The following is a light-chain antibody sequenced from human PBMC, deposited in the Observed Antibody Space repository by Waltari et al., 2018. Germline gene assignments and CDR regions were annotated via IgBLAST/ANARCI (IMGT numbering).Light chain of an antibody. Sequence: DIVMTQSPDSLAASLGERATINCKSSQSVLDSYNNNNYLAWYQQKPGQPPKLLIYGASTRESGVPDRFSGSGSGTDFTLTISSLQAEDVAVYYCQQYYSTPHTFGPGTKVDIK. CDR3: QQYYSTPHT. CDR2: GAS. CDR1: QSVLDSYNNNNY. V-gene: IGKV4-1*01. J-gene: IGKJ3*01.